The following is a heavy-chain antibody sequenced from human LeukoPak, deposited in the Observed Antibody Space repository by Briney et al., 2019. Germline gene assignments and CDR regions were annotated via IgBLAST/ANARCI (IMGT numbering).Heavy chain of an antibody. CDR1: GFTVSSNY. CDR3: ARVISDYGDYEEDYYYYYMDV. Sequence: GGSLRLSCAASGFTVSSNYMSWVRQAPGKGLEWVSVIYSGGSTYYADSVKGRFTISRDNSKNTLYPQMNSLRAEDTAVYYCARVISDYGDYEEDYYYYYMDVWGKGTTVTISS. J-gene: IGHJ6*03. CDR2: IYSGGST. D-gene: IGHD4-17*01. V-gene: IGHV3-66*01.